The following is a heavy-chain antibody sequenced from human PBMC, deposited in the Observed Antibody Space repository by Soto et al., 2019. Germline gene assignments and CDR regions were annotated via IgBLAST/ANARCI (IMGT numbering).Heavy chain of an antibody. CDR3: ARHEQLLWFGDPLDCAFDI. Sequence: SETLSLTCTVSGGSISSYYWSWIRQPPGKGLEWIGYIYYSGSTNYNPSLKSRVTISVDTSRNQFSLKLSSVTAADTAVYYGARHEQLLWFGDPLDCAFDIWGQGTMVTVSS. D-gene: IGHD3-10*01. CDR2: IYYSGST. J-gene: IGHJ3*02. CDR1: GGSISSYY. V-gene: IGHV4-59*08.